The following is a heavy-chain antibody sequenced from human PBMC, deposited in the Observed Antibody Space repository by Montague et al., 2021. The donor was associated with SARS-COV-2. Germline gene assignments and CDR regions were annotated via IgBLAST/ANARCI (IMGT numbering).Heavy chain of an antibody. J-gene: IGHJ4*02. CDR1: GGSISSSSYY. CDR3: AREGIYGAGRYDYRGPRVDY. D-gene: IGHD3-10*01. CDR2: IYYSGST. Sequence: SETLSLTCTVSGGSISSSSYYWGWIRQPPGKGLEWIGSIYYSGSTHYNPSLKSRVTISVDTSKNQFSLKLSSVTAADTAVYYCAREGIYGAGRYDYRGPRVDYWGQGTLVTVSS. V-gene: IGHV4-39*02.